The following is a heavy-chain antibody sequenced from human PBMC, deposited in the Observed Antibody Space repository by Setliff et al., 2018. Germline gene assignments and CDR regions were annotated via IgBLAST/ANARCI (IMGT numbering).Heavy chain of an antibody. Sequence: PGGSLRLSCEASGLTFSNAWMTWVRQVPGKGLEWVGRIKNVVDGETTDYAARMRGRFIISRDNSRDTLYLQMNSLKTEDTAVYYCSAVAAYTGRNLGSKGPRDNRNFLNWPGSWGQGTLVTVSS. V-gene: IGHV3-15*01. J-gene: IGHJ5*01. CDR1: GLTFSNAW. D-gene: IGHD3-16*01. CDR2: IKNVVDGETT. CDR3: SAVAAYTGRNLGSKGPRDNRNFLNWPGS.